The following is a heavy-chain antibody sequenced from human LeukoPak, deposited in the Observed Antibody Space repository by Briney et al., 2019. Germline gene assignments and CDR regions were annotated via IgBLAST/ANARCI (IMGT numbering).Heavy chain of an antibody. D-gene: IGHD3-9*01. CDR3: ARGYDILTGYSLFDY. CDR2: IIPIFGTA. CDR1: GGTFSSYA. Sequence: ASVNVSFTASGGTFSSYAISWVRQAPGQGLEWMGGIIPIFGTANYAQKFQGRVTITADESTSTAYMELSSLRSEDTAVYYCARGYDILTGYSLFDYWGQGTLVTVSS. J-gene: IGHJ4*02. V-gene: IGHV1-69*13.